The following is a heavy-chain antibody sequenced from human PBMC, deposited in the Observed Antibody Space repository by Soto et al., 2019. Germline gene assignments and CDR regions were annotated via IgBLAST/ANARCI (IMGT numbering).Heavy chain of an antibody. CDR2: FSGSSGST. Sequence: GGSLRLSCAASGFTFSSYAMSRVRQAPGKGLEWVSTFSGSSGSTYFADSMRGRFTISRDNSKNTLYLQMNGLRAEDTAVYYCAKRGRGAVAFDYWGQGTLVTVSS. CDR3: AKRGRGAVAFDY. J-gene: IGHJ4*02. CDR1: GFTFSSYA. D-gene: IGHD6-19*01. V-gene: IGHV3-23*01.